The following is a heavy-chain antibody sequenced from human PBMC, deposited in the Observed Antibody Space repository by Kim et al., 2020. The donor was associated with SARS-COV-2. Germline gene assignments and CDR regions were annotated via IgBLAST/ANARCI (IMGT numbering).Heavy chain of an antibody. Sequence: TNHNPSLKSRVPISVDTSKNQFSLKLSSVTAADTAVYYCARVRYSYGSDYWGQGTLVTVSS. D-gene: IGHD5-18*01. CDR2: T. J-gene: IGHJ4*02. V-gene: IGHV4-34*01. CDR3: ARVRYSYGSDY.